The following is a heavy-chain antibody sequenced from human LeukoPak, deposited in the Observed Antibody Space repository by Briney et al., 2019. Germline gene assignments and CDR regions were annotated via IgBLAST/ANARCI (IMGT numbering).Heavy chain of an antibody. V-gene: IGHV3-7*01. CDR2: IKQDGSEK. Sequence: PGGSLRLSCAASGFTFSNAWMSWVRQAPGKGLEWVANIKQDGSEKYYVDSVKGRFTISRDNAKNSLYLQMNSLRAEDTAVYYCASGSGSTLDSQPFDYWGQGTLVTVSS. J-gene: IGHJ4*02. CDR3: ASGSGSTLDSQPFDY. D-gene: IGHD6-19*01. CDR1: GFTFSNAW.